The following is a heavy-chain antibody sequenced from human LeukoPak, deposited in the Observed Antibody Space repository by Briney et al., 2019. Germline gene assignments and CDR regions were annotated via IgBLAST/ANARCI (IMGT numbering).Heavy chain of an antibody. CDR2: ISFSGST. Sequence: SETLSLTCTVSGGSISGSSSYWGCIRQPPGKGLEWIGDISFSGSTYYNPSLKSRVTISVDMSKNQFSLKLTSVTAADTAVYYCVSGGLALEYRGDHYYGLDVWGQGTTVTVSS. J-gene: IGHJ6*02. CDR1: GGSISGSSSY. V-gene: IGHV4-39*01. CDR3: VSGGLALEYRGDHYYGLDV. D-gene: IGHD3-10*01.